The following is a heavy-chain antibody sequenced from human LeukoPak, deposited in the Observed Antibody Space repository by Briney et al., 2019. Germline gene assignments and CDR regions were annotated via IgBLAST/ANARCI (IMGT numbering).Heavy chain of an antibody. CDR3: ARDIEAAGLFLDY. Sequence: GGSLRLSCAASGFTFRSYWMSWVRQAPGKGLEWVANMKYDGGEKYYVDSVKGRFTISRDNAKNSLYLQMNSLRAEDTAVYYCARDIEAAGLFLDYWGQGTLVTVSS. V-gene: IGHV3-7*01. CDR2: MKYDGGEK. CDR1: GFTFRSYW. D-gene: IGHD6-13*01. J-gene: IGHJ4*02.